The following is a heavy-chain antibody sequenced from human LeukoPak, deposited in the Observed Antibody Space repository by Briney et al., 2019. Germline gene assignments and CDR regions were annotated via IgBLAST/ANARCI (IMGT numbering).Heavy chain of an antibody. CDR2: ISSSSSYI. V-gene: IGHV3-21*04. D-gene: IGHD3-22*01. CDR1: GFTFSSYS. Sequence: TGGSLRLSCAASGFTFSSYSMNWVRQAPGKGLEWVSSISSSSSYIYYADSVKGRFTISRDNAKNSLYLQMNSLRAEDTAVYYCAKGGYYDSSGYYRWYFDYWGQGTLVTVSS. CDR3: AKGGYYDSSGYYRWYFDY. J-gene: IGHJ4*02.